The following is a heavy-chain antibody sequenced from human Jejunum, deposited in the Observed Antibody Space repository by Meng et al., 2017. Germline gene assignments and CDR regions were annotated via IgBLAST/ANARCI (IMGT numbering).Heavy chain of an antibody. D-gene: IGHD1-26*01. CDR2: IKSDGSST. CDR1: GFTFSSYW. V-gene: IGHV3-74*01. CDR3: VRVVTEGGSTVRHFDN. Sequence: GGPLRFSFVASGFTFSSYWLHWFGRAPGKGLVWFSRIKSDGSSTSYEGSVKGRFTISRDNAKNTLYLQMNGLRVEDTGMYYCVRVVTEGGSTVRHFDNWGQGTLVTVSS. J-gene: IGHJ4*02.